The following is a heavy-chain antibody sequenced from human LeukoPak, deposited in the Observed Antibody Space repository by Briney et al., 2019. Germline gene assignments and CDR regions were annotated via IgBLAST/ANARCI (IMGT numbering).Heavy chain of an antibody. Sequence: GGSLRLSCAASGVTFSGYWMSWVRHAPRKGLEWVANIKGDGSEKYYVDSSKGRFTISRDNAESSLYLQMNSLRVEDTAVYYCAGGDLRWRNWYLELWGRGTLVSVFS. V-gene: IGHV3-7*05. CDR2: IKGDGSEK. D-gene: IGHD2-21*01. CDR1: GVTFSGYW. CDR3: AGGDLRWRNWYLEL. J-gene: IGHJ2*01.